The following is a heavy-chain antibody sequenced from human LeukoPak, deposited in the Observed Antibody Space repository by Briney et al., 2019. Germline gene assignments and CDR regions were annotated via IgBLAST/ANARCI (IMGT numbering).Heavy chain of an antibody. Sequence: GGSLRLSCAASGFTFSGSALHWVRQASGKGLEWVGRIRSTANGYATAYAASVKGRFTISRDDSKNTAYLQMNSLRAEDTAVYYCAKGRAGNYYYDSSDYWGQGTLVTVSS. V-gene: IGHV3-73*01. CDR3: AKGRAGNYYYDSSDY. CDR2: IRSTANGYAT. J-gene: IGHJ4*02. D-gene: IGHD3-22*01. CDR1: GFTFSGSA.